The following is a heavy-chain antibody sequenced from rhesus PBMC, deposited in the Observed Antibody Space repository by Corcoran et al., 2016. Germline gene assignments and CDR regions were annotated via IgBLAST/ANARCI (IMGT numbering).Heavy chain of an antibody. CDR3: ARVDPSAYVYFDF. CDR1: GYTFTDYY. CDR2: INPYNGNT. J-gene: IGHJ4*01. Sequence: QVQLVQSGAEVKKPGSSVKVSCKASGYTFTDYYIHWVRQSPRQGLEWMGWINPYNGNTRYAQKFQGRVTMTRDTSTTTVYMELSSLRSEDTAVYYCARVDPSAYVYFDFWGQGGLVTVSS. D-gene: IGHD2-39*01. V-gene: IGHV1S2*01.